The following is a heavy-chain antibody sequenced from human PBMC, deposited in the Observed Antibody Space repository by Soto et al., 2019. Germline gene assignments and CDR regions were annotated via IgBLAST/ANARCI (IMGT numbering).Heavy chain of an antibody. CDR1: GGSISSYY. CDR2: IYTSGST. D-gene: IGHD2-15*01. CDR3: ARDLRIGKSYYFDY. V-gene: IGHV4-4*07. J-gene: IGHJ4*02. Sequence: QVQLQESGPGLEKPSETLSLTCTASGGSISSYYWSWIRQPAGKGLEWIGRIYTSGSTNYNPSLKSRVTMSVVTSKNQFSLKLSSVTAADTAVYYCARDLRIGKSYYFDYWGQGTLVTVSS.